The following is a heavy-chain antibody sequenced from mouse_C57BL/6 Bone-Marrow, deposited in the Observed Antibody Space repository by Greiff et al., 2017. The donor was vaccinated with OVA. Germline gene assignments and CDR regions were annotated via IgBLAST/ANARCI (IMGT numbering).Heavy chain of an antibody. D-gene: IGHD2-5*01. CDR2: ISSGGSYT. CDR3: ARQGDYSNPWFAY. Sequence: EVHLVESGGDLVKPGGSLKLSCAASGFTFSSYGMSWVRQTPDKRLEWVATISSGGSYTYYPDSVKGRFTISRDNAKNTLYLQMSSLKSEDTAMYYCARQGDYSNPWFAYWGQGTLVTVSA. V-gene: IGHV5-6*01. CDR1: GFTFSSYG. J-gene: IGHJ3*01.